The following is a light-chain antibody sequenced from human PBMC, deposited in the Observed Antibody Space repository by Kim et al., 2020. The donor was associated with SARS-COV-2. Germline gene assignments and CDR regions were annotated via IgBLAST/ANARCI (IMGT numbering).Light chain of an antibody. J-gene: IGKJ2*01. V-gene: IGKV3-20*01. Sequence: FVLMQSPGTMSLSPGERATLSCRASQSVSSSYLAWFQQKPGQAPRLLIYAASSRATGIPDRFSGSGSGTDFILTVSRLEPEDFAVYYCQQYGTSPYTFGQGTKLEI. CDR2: AAS. CDR1: QSVSSSY. CDR3: QQYGTSPYT.